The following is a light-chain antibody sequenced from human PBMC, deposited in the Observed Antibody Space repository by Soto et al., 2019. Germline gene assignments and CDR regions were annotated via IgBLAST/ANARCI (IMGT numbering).Light chain of an antibody. J-gene: IGKJ1*01. Sequence: EIVLTQSPATLSLSPGERATLSCRASQSVSSYLAWYRQKPGQAPRLLIYDASNRSAGIPARFSGSGSGTDFTLTISSLEPEDFAVYYCQQRSNWALTFGQGNKVEIK. V-gene: IGKV3-11*01. CDR2: DAS. CDR1: QSVSSY. CDR3: QQRSNWALT.